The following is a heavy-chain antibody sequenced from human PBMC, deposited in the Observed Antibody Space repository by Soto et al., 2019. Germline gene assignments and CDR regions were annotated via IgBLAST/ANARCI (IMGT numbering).Heavy chain of an antibody. D-gene: IGHD2-15*01. V-gene: IGHV4-34*01. J-gene: IGHJ6*02. Sequence: QVQLQQWGAGLLKPSETLSLTCAVYGGSFSGYYWSWIRQPPGKGLEWIGEINHSGSTNYNPSLKSRVTISVDTSKNQFSLKLSSVTAADTAVYYCARDRGRYGGNLYYYYGMDVWGQGTTVTVSS. CDR3: ARDRGRYGGNLYYYYGMDV. CDR2: INHSGST. CDR1: GGSFSGYY.